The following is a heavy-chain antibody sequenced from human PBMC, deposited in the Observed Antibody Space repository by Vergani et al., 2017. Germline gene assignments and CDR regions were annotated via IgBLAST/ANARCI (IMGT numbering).Heavy chain of an antibody. Sequence: QAQLQESGPGLVKPSETLSLTCSVSFDSIRNLDCNWIRQPPGKGLEWIGSIHYSENTNYNPSLKTRVTISVDTSKNQFSLTLTSVTAADTAVYYCASDTHSGQRSDRWGQGILVTVTS. D-gene: IGHD6-19*01. CDR1: FDSIRNLD. J-gene: IGHJ5*02. CDR3: ASDTHSGQRSDR. CDR2: IHYSENT. V-gene: IGHV4-59*11.